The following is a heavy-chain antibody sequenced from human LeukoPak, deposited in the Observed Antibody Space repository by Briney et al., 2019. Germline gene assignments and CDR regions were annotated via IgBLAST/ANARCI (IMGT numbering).Heavy chain of an antibody. V-gene: IGHV1-2*02. CDR2: ITPSSGAT. D-gene: IGHD3-10*01. CDR3: ARGMGSGTYRRFDF. Sequence: GASVKVSCKTSGYTFTAYNIHWVRQAPGQGLEWMGWITPSSGATNYAQQLQGRITMTRDTSISTAYMELNNLISDDTAVYYCARGMGSGTYRRFDFWGQGTLVTVSS. J-gene: IGHJ4*02. CDR1: GYTFTAYN.